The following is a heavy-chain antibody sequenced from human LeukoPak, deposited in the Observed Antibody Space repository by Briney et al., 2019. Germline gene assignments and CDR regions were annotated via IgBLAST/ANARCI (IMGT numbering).Heavy chain of an antibody. J-gene: IGHJ5*02. CDR1: GYTFTGYY. Sequence: ASVKVSCKASGYTFTGYYMHWVRQAPGQGLEWMGRINPNSGGTNYAQKFQGRVTMTRDTSISTAYMELSRLRSDDTAVYYCARDREITPNWFYPWGQGTLVTVSS. D-gene: IGHD3-16*01. CDR3: ARDREITPNWFYP. CDR2: INPNSGGT. V-gene: IGHV1-2*06.